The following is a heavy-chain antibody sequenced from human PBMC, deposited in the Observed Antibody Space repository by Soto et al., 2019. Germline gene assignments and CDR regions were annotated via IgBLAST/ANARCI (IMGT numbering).Heavy chain of an antibody. D-gene: IGHD6-13*01. J-gene: IGHJ4*02. CDR3: AKYRRTEAEGFTLDY. V-gene: IGHV4-59*02. Sequence: SETLSLTCTVSGDSVNNYYWSWIRQPPGKRLEWIGCIYYSGSTTYNPSLETRVTMSVDTSKNQFSLKLNSVNAADTAVYYCAKYRRTEAEGFTLDYWGRGTLVTV. CDR1: GDSVNNYY. CDR2: IYYSGST.